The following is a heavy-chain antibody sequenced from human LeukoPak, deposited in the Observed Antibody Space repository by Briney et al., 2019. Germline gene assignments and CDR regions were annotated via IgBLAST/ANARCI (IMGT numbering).Heavy chain of an antibody. CDR3: ATQRIVVVRTASQNWFDP. J-gene: IGHJ5*02. V-gene: IGHV1-69-2*01. CDR1: GYTFSDYY. CDR2: VDPEDGET. D-gene: IGHD2-2*01. Sequence: ASVKVSCKASGYTFSDYYIHWVQQAPGKGLEWMGRVDPEDGETIYADKFQGRVTITADTSTDTAYMELSSLRSDDTAVYYCATQRIVVVRTASQNWFDPWGQGTLVTVSS.